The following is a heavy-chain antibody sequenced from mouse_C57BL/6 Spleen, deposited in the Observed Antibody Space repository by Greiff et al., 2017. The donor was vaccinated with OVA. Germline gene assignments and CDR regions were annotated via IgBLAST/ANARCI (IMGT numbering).Heavy chain of an antibody. CDR3: ARGEDDGSSYGGYFDY. CDR2: ISYDGSN. J-gene: IGHJ2*01. V-gene: IGHV3-6*01. CDR1: GYSITSGYY. Sequence: EVKLVESGPGLVKPSQSLSLTCSVTGYSITSGYYWNWIRQFPGNKLEWMGYISYDGSNNYNPSLKNRISITRDTSKNQFFLKLNSVTTEDTATYYCARGEDDGSSYGGYFDYWGQGTTLTVSS. D-gene: IGHD1-1*01.